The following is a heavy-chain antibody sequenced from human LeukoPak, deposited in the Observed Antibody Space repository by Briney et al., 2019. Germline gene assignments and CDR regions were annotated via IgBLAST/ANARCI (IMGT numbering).Heavy chain of an antibody. CDR1: GDSVSSNRAA. Sequence: SETLSLTCAISGDSVSSNRAAWNRITQSPSIGFEGLGRTYYQSKWYNDYAVSVKSRRTINADTSKNQFSLQLNCVTREDTAVYSCARVDYDSGGYYYALAYWGQGTLVTVCS. D-gene: IGHD3-22*01. J-gene: IGHJ4*02. CDR3: ARVDYDSGGYYYALAY. CDR2: TYYQSKWYN. V-gene: IGHV6-1*01.